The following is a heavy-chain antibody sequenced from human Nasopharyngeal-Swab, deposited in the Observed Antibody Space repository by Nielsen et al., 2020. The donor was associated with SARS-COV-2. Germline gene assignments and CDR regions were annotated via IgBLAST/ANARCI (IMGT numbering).Heavy chain of an antibody. Sequence: GESLKISCAASGFTFSRSWMAWVRQAPGTGLEWVANINQDGSQKYYVDSVKGRFTISRDNAENSLYLQMDSLRADDTAVYYCARDPEYSALNIWGQGTMVTVSS. J-gene: IGHJ3*02. D-gene: IGHD1-14*01. CDR3: ARDPEYSALNI. CDR2: INQDGSQK. V-gene: IGHV3-7*01. CDR1: GFTFSRSW.